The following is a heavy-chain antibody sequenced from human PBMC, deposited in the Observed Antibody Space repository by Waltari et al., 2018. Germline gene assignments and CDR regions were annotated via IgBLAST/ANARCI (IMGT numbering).Heavy chain of an antibody. CDR2: VIPIFGTA. D-gene: IGHD2-21*02. J-gene: IGHJ4*02. V-gene: IGHV1-69*01. CDR3: AREKVVVVTAPPLFDY. Sequence: QVQLVQSGAEVKKPGSSVKVSCKASGGTFSSYAISWVRQAPGQGLEWMGGVIPIFGTANYAQKFQCIVTSTADESTSTAYMELGSLRSEDTAVYYCAREKVVVVTAPPLFDYWGQGTLVTVSS. CDR1: GGTFSSYA.